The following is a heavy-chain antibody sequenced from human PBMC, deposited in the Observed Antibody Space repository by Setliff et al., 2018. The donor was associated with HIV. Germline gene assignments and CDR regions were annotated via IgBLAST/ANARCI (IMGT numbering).Heavy chain of an antibody. V-gene: IGHV3-48*01. CDR2: ISSSSNGI. CDR1: GFTFSSYA. J-gene: IGHJ3*02. CDR3: ARDPYPNRGSLDAFQI. Sequence: LRLSCAASGFTFSSYAMSWVRQAPGKGLEWVSHISSSSNGIWYADSVKGRFTISRDNGKSSVYLQMHSLRAEDTAVYYCARDPYPNRGSLDAFQIWGQGTMVTVSS. D-gene: IGHD7-27*01.